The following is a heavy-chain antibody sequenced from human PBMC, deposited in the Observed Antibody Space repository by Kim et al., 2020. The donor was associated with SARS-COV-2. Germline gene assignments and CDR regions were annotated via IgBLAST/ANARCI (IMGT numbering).Heavy chain of an antibody. D-gene: IGHD1-1*01. V-gene: IGHV3-21*01. CDR2: I. CDR3: ARVGNWNDGDY. Sequence: IYYADSVKGRFTISRDNAKNSLYLQMNSLRAEDTAVYYCARVGNWNDGDYWGQGTLVTVSS. J-gene: IGHJ4*02.